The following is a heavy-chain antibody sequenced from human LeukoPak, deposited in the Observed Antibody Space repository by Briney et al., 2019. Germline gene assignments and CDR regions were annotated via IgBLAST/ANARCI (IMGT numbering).Heavy chain of an antibody. J-gene: IGHJ4*02. CDR1: GFTFSDYA. Sequence: GGSLRLSCAASGFTFSDYAMHWVRQAPGKGLEFVSVIGPIGVYTYYANPVKGRFTISRDNSKSTVSLQMGSLRDEDMAVYYCARSPPGRTNWNYYDYWGRGTLVTVSS. D-gene: IGHD1-1*01. V-gene: IGHV3-64*01. CDR3: ARSPPGRTNWNYYDY. CDR2: IGPIGVYT.